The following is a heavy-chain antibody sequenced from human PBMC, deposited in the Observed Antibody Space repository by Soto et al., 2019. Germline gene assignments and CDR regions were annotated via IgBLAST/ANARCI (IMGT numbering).Heavy chain of an antibody. CDR2: IDWDDDK. CDR3: ARALGSWGAYYFDY. Sequence: QITVKESGPTLVKPTQPLTLTCTVSGFSLNTYGVGVGWIRQPPGKALEWLALIDWDDDKSYSPSLKSRLTITKDTAKNQVLLTMTNMDPVDTVTYYCARALGSWGAYYFDYWGQGTLVTVSS. D-gene: IGHD3-16*01. CDR1: GFSLNTYGVG. V-gene: IGHV2-5*02. J-gene: IGHJ4*02.